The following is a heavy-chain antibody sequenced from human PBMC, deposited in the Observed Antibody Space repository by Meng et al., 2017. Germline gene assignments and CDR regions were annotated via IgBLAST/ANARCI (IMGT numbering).Heavy chain of an antibody. V-gene: IGHV1-2*06. CDR1: GYKFPDYY. Sequence: QVQLVQSGAEVKKPGAAAKVSCKPSGYKFPDYYIHWVRRAPGQGLEWMGRINPKSGDTHYAQKFQARVTMTGDTSISTAYMELSGLRSDDTAVYYCARSIVATMVFDYWGQGTLVTVSS. J-gene: IGHJ4*02. CDR3: ARSIVATMVFDY. D-gene: IGHD5-12*01. CDR2: INPKSGDT.